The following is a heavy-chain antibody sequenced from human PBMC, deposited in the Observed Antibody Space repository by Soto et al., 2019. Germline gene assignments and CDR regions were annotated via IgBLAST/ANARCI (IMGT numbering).Heavy chain of an antibody. J-gene: IGHJ4*02. V-gene: IGHV3-33*01. D-gene: IGHD3-22*01. CDR1: GFTFSSYG. CDR3: ARDSPLNSDPLVITD. CDR2: IWYDGSNK. Sequence: GGSLRLSCAASGFTFSSYGMHWVRQAPGKGLEWVAVIWYDGSNKYYADSVKGRFTISRDNSKNTLYLQMNSLRAEDTAVYYCARDSPLNSDPLVITDWGQGTLVTVSS.